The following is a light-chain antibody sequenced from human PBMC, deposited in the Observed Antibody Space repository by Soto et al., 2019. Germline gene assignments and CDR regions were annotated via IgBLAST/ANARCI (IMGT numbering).Light chain of an antibody. CDR1: QSVSSY. CDR2: GAS. V-gene: IGKV3-15*01. J-gene: IGKJ1*01. Sequence: PGERATLSCRASQSVSSYLAWYQQKPGQAPRLLIYGASTRATGIPARFSGSGSGTEFTLTISSLQSEDFATYYCQHYNSYSEAFGQGTTGDIK. CDR3: QHYNSYSEA.